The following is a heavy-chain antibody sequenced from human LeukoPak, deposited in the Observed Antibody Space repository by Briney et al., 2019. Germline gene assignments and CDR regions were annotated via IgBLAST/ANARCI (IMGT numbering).Heavy chain of an antibody. CDR1: GYTFTGYY. Sequence: ASVKVSCKASGYTFTGYYMHWVRQAPGQGLEWMGWINPNSGGTNYAQKFQGRVTMTRDTSISTAYMELSSLTSEDTAVYYCARRVQSLPYYSYPYYYMDVWGKGTTVTISS. CDR2: INPNSGGT. D-gene: IGHD3-22*01. J-gene: IGHJ6*03. CDR3: ARRVQSLPYYSYPYYYMDV. V-gene: IGHV1-2*02.